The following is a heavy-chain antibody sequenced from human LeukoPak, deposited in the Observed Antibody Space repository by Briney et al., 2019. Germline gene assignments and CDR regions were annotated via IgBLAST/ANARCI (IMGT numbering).Heavy chain of an antibody. J-gene: IGHJ4*02. V-gene: IGHV3-30*18. D-gene: IGHD4-17*01. CDR3: AKDSAVTTSFDY. CDR1: GFTFSSYG. Sequence: PGGSLRLSCAASGFTFSSYGMLWVRQAPGKGLEWVAVISYDGSNKYYADSVKGRFTISRDNSKNTLYLQMNSLRAEDTAVYYCAKDSAVTTSFDYWGQGTLVTVSS. CDR2: ISYDGSNK.